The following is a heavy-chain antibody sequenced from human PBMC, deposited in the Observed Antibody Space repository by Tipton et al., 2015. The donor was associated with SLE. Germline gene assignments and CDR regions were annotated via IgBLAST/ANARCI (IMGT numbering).Heavy chain of an antibody. Sequence: TLSLTCAVYGGSFSGYYWSWIRQPPGKGLEWIGEINHRGSTNHSGSTKYNPSLKSLVTISVDTSKNQFSLKLTSVTAADTAVYYWARLSGDYSAFDFGAQGSRVAVAS. CDR1: GGSFSGYY. CDR2: INHRGSTNHSGST. V-gene: IGHV4-34*01. D-gene: IGHD4-17*01. CDR3: ARLSGDYSAFDF. J-gene: IGHJ4*02.